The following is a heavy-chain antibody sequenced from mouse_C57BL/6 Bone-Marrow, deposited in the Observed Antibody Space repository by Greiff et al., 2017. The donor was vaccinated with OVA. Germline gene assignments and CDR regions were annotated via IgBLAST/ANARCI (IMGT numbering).Heavy chain of an antibody. V-gene: IGHV1-59*01. CDR1: GYTFTSYW. J-gene: IGHJ3*01. Sequence: QVQLQQPGAELVRPGTSVKLSCKASGYTFTSYWMHWVKQRPGQGLEWIGVIDPSDSYTNYNQKFKGPATLTVDTSSSPAYMQLSSLTAEDAAGYCSARERDSSWCADWGEGTLGTVSA. CDR2: IDPSDSYT. CDR3: ARERDSSWCAD. D-gene: IGHD3-2*01.